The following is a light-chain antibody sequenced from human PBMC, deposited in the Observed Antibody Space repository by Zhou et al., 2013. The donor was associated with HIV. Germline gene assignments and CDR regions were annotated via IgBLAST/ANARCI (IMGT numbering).Light chain of an antibody. CDR2: AAS. V-gene: IGKV1-39*01. J-gene: IGKJ1*01. Sequence: DIQMTQSPSSLSASVGDRVTITCRASQSISSYLNWYQQKPGKAPKLLIYAASTLQSGVPSRFSGGGSGTDFTLTISSLQPEDFATYYCQQSYSTPWTFGQGTNVEIK. CDR3: QQSYSTPWT. CDR1: QSISSY.